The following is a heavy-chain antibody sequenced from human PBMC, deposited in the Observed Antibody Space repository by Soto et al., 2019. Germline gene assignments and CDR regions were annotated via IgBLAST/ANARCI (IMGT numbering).Heavy chain of an antibody. V-gene: IGHV1-69*06. D-gene: IGHD2-2*01. CDR3: ARDRGYCSSTSCNYYYYYYGMDV. CDR1: GGTFSSYA. CDR2: IIPIFGTA. J-gene: IGHJ6*02. Sequence: SLKVCCKASGGTFSSYAISWVRQAPGQGLEWMGGIIPIFGTANYAQKFQGRVTITADKSTSTAYMELSSLRSEDTAVYYCARDRGYCSSTSCNYYYYYYGMDVWGQGTTVTVSS.